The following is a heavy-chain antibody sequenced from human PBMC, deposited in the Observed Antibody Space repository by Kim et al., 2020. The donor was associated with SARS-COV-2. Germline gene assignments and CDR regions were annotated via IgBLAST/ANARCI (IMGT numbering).Heavy chain of an antibody. V-gene: IGHV4-61*01. D-gene: IGHD3-10*01. CDR2: IYYSGST. CDR3: ARDGPPSGFSGAFDI. CDR1: GGSVSSGSYY. Sequence: SETLSLTCTVSGGSVSSGSYYWSWIRQPPGKGLEWIGYIYYSGSTNYNPSLKSRVTISVDTSKNQFSLKLSSVTAADTAVYYCARDGPPSGFSGAFDIWGQGTMVTVSS. J-gene: IGHJ3*02.